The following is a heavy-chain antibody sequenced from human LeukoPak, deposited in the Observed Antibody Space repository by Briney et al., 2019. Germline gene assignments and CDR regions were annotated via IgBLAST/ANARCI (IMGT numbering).Heavy chain of an antibody. V-gene: IGHV4-59*12. D-gene: IGHD3-10*01. J-gene: IGHJ3*01. Sequence: PSETLSLTCAVSGGSITSYYWSWIRQPPGKELEWIGYLYYSGTTNYNPSLQSRVTISVDTSKNQFSLKLTSVTAADTAVYYCARVPSGTDAFDFWGQGTMVTVSS. CDR2: LYYSGTT. CDR3: ARVPSGTDAFDF. CDR1: GGSITSYY.